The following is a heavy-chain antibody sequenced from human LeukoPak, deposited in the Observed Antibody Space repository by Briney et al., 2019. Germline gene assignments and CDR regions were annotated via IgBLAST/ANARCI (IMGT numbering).Heavy chain of an antibody. CDR2: ISGSGGST. J-gene: IGHJ3*02. Sequence: GGSLRLSCPASGFTFSSYAMSWVRQAPGKGLEWVSAISGSGGSTYYADSVKGRLTISRDNSKNTLYLQMNSLRAGDTAVYYCAKDQSTPLYIVVAPAAIGYAFDIWGQGTMVTVSS. CDR3: AKDQSTPLYIVVAPAAIGYAFDI. D-gene: IGHD2-2*02. V-gene: IGHV3-23*01. CDR1: GFTFSSYA.